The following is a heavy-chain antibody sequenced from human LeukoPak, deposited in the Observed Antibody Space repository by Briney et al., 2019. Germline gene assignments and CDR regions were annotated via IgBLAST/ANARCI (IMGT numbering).Heavy chain of an antibody. D-gene: IGHD1-7*01. CDR1: GYTLTELS. CDR2: INPNSGGT. V-gene: IGHV1-2*04. Sequence: ASVKVSCKVSGYTLTELSMHWVRQAPGQGLEWMGWINPNSGGTNYAQKFQGWVTMTRDTSISTAYMELSRLRSDDTAVYYCARETGTTPWDYWGQGTLVTVSS. J-gene: IGHJ4*02. CDR3: ARETGTTPWDY.